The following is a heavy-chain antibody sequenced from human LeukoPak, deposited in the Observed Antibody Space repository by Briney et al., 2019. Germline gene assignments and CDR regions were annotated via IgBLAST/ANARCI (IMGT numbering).Heavy chain of an antibody. J-gene: IGHJ4*02. Sequence: GGSLRLSCAASGFTFSSYSMNWVRQAPGKGLEWVSSIGSSSSSYIYYADSVKGRFTISRDNAKNSLYLQMNSLRAEDTAVYYCARGAYYDSSAQGVWDYWGQGTLVTVSS. CDR1: GFTFSSYS. CDR3: ARGAYYDSSAQGVWDY. V-gene: IGHV3-21*01. D-gene: IGHD3-22*01. CDR2: IGSSSSSYI.